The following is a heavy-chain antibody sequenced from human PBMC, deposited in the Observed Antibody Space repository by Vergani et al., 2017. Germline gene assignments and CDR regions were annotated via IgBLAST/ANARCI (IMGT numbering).Heavy chain of an antibody. CDR3: ARDPVSQPSFDY. Sequence: VQMVESGGGVVQPGRSLRLSCAVSGFTVSSNYMSWVRQAPGKGLEWVSVIYSGGSTYYADSVKGRFTISRDNSKNTLYLQMNSLRAEDTAVYYCARDPVSQPSFDYWGQGTLVTVSS. D-gene: IGHD2-2*01. CDR1: GFTVSSNY. V-gene: IGHV3-66*02. CDR2: IYSGGST. J-gene: IGHJ4*02.